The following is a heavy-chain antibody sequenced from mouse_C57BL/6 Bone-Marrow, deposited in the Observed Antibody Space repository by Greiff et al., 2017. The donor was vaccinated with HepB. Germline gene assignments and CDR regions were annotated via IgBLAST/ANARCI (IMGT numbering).Heavy chain of an antibody. Sequence: EVKLQQSGPVLVKPGASVKMSCKASGYTFTDYYMNWVKQSHGKSLEWIGVINPYNGGTSYNQKFKGKATLTVDKSSSTAYMELNSLTSGDSAVYYCAPELGLYAMDYWGQGTSVTVSS. J-gene: IGHJ4*01. V-gene: IGHV1-19*01. CDR1: GYTFTDYY. D-gene: IGHD4-1*01. CDR2: INPYNGGT. CDR3: APELGLYAMDY.